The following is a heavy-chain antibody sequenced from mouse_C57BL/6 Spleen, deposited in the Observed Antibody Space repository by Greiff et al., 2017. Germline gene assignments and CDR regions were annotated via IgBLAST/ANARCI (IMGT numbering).Heavy chain of an antibody. V-gene: IGHV1-52*01. CDR2: IDPSDSET. CDR3: ARMGPTVVATGDD. Sequence: QVQLQQPGAELVRPGSSVKLSCKASGYTFTSYWMHWVKQRPIQGLEWIGNIDPSDSETHYNQKFKDKATLTVDKSSSTAYMQLSSLTSEDSAVYYCARMGPTVVATGDDWGKGTTLTVSS. D-gene: IGHD1-1*01. CDR1: GYTFTSYW. J-gene: IGHJ2*01.